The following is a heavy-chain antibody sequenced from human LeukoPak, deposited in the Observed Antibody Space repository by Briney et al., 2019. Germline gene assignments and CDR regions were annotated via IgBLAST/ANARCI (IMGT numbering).Heavy chain of an antibody. J-gene: IGHJ6*04. CDR2: ISSSSTTI. D-gene: IGHD3-10*02. V-gene: IGHV3-48*04. Sequence: GGSLRLSCAASGFTFSSYSVNWVRQAPGKGLEWVSYISSSSTTIHYADSVKGRFTISRDNAKNSLYLQMNSLRAEDTAVYYCAELGITMIGGVWGKGTTVTISS. CDR1: GFTFSSYS. CDR3: AELGITMIGGV.